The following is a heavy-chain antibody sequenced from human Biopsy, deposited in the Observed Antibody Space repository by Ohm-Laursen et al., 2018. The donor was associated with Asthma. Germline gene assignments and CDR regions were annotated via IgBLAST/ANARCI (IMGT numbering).Heavy chain of an antibody. J-gene: IGHJ5*02. Sequence: TLSLTCIVSGAPITSPNYWAWIRQAPGERLEWVASVYHSGETFYNPSLRSRLSMSADKSRNQFSLRLNSVTAADTAVYYCARHWSGNGWLDVYNYFDPWGPGTLVTVSS. CDR2: VYHSGET. CDR3: ARHWSGNGWLDVYNYFDP. D-gene: IGHD5-24*01. CDR1: GAPITSPNY. V-gene: IGHV4-39*01.